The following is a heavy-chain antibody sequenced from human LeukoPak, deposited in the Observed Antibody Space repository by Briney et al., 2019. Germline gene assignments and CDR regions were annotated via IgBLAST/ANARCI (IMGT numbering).Heavy chain of an antibody. Sequence: SETLSLTCTVSGGSISSYYWSWIRQPPGKGLEWIGHIYYSGSTNYNPSLKSRVTISIDTSKNQFSLKLRSVTAADTAVYYCAREVGDHEGENDYWGQGTLATVSS. CDR1: GGSISSYY. V-gene: IGHV4-59*01. CDR3: AREVGDHEGENDY. CDR2: IYYSGST. D-gene: IGHD2-21*02. J-gene: IGHJ4*02.